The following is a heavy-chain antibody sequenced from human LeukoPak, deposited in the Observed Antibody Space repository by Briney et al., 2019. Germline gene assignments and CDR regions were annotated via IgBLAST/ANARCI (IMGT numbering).Heavy chain of an antibody. Sequence: GGTLRLSCAASGFFFSNYAMSWVRQAPGKGLEWVSGISDSGSSTYYADSVKGRFTISRDNAKNSVYLQMNSLGAEDTGVYYCASIWEAVGGFWGQGILVTVSS. J-gene: IGHJ4*02. CDR1: GFFFSNYA. CDR3: ASIWEAVGGF. CDR2: ISDSGSST. V-gene: IGHV3-23*01. D-gene: IGHD6-19*01.